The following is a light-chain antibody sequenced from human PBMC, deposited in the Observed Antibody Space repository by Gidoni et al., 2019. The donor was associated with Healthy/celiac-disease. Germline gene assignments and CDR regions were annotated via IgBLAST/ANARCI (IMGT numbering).Light chain of an antibody. Sequence: EIVMTQSPATLSVSPGERATLSCRARQSVSSNLAWYQQKPGQAPRLLIYGASTRATGIPARFSGSGSGTEFALTISSLQSEDFAVYYCQQYNNWPPGDLTFXGXTKVEI. CDR2: GAS. J-gene: IGKJ4*01. CDR1: QSVSSN. V-gene: IGKV3-15*01. CDR3: QQYNNWPPGDLT.